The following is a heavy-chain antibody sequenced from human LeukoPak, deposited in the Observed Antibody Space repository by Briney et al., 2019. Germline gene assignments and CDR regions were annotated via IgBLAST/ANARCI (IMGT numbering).Heavy chain of an antibody. Sequence: SETLSLTCAVYGGSFSGYYWSWIRQPPGKGLEWIGYIYYSGSTNYNPSLKSRVTISVDTSKNQFSLKLSSVTAADTAVYYCARDTRSGYYDYWGQGTLVTVSS. CDR2: IYYSGST. CDR1: GGSFSGYY. D-gene: IGHD3-3*01. CDR3: ARDTRSGYYDY. J-gene: IGHJ4*02. V-gene: IGHV4-59*01.